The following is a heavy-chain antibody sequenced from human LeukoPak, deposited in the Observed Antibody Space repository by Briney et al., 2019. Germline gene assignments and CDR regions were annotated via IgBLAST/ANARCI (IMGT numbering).Heavy chain of an antibody. Sequence: GGSLRLSCAASGFTFSKSWMGWVRQAPGKGLEWVGRIKSNTDGGTTDYAAPVKGRFTISRDDSKNTLYIQMNSLKTEYTTVYSGTTNGANEGWAAYGGRETLVTASS. J-gene: IGHJ4*02. D-gene: IGHD4/OR15-4a*01. CDR3: TTNGANEGWAAY. CDR2: IKSNTDGGTT. CDR1: GFTFSKSW. V-gene: IGHV3-15*01.